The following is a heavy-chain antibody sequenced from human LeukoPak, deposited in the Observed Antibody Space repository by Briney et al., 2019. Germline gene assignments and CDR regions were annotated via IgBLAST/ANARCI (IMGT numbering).Heavy chain of an antibody. CDR1: GFTFSSYS. CDR2: ISSSSSYI. CDR3: ARGTGIAVAGTDY. V-gene: IGHV3-21*01. D-gene: IGHD6-19*01. J-gene: IGHJ4*02. Sequence: PGGSLRLSCAASGFTFSSYSMNWVRQAPGKGLEWVSSISSSSSYIYYADSVKGRFTFSRDNAKNSLYLQMNSLRAEDTAVYYCARGTGIAVAGTDYWGQGTLVTVSS.